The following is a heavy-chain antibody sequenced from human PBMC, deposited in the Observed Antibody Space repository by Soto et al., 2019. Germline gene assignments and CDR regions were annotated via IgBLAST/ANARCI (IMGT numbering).Heavy chain of an antibody. CDR1: GFTFSAYY. CDR2: NSSSGTSA. Sequence: QVQLEESGGGLVKPGGSLRLSCAASGFTFSAYYMSWIRQAPGKGLEYISYNSSSGTSANYADSVKGRFTISRDNAKNSLYLQMNSLRAEDTAVYYCARDRGAVTGQYFDYWGQGALVTVSS. V-gene: IGHV3-11*05. D-gene: IGHD6-19*01. CDR3: ARDRGAVTGQYFDY. J-gene: IGHJ4*02.